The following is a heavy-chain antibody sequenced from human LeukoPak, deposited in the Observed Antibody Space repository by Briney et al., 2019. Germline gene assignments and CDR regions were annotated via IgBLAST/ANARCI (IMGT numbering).Heavy chain of an antibody. V-gene: IGHV4-59*12. J-gene: IGHJ6*03. CDR2: IYHSGGT. Sequence: SETLSLTCTGSGGSISSYYWSWIRQPPGKGLEWIGEIYHSGGTNYNPSLKSRITISVDKSQNQFSLKVNSLTAADTAVYYCATNGYYCMDVWGKGTTVTVSS. CDR3: ATNGYYCMDV. D-gene: IGHD2-8*01. CDR1: GGSISSYY.